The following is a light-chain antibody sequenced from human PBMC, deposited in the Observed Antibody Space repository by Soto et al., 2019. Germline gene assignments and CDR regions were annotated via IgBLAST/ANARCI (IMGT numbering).Light chain of an antibody. CDR1: QSISSW. V-gene: IGKV1-5*03. Sequence: DIQMTQSPSTLSASVGDRGTITCGASQSISSWLAWYQQKPGKAPKVLIYKASSLESGVPSRFSGSGSGTEFTLTISSLQPDDFATYYCQQYNSYPFTFGPGTKVDIK. CDR3: QQYNSYPFT. CDR2: KAS. J-gene: IGKJ3*01.